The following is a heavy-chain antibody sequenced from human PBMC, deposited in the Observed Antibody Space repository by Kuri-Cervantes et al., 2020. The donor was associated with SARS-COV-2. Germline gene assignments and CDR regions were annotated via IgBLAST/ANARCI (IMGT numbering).Heavy chain of an antibody. CDR2: ISYDGSNK. CDR1: GFTFSSYA. V-gene: IGHV3-30*04. Sequence: GGSLRLSCAASGFTFSSYAMHWVRQAPGKGLEWVAVISYDGSNKYYADSVKGRFTISRDNSKNTLYLQMNSLRAEDTAVYYCAELGMGPVDYWGQGTLVTVSS. D-gene: IGHD7-27*01. J-gene: IGHJ4*02. CDR3: AELGMGPVDY.